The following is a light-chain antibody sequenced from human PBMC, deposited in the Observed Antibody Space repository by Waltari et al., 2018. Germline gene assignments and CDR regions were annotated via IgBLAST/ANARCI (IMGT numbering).Light chain of an antibody. CDR2: DAS. Sequence: IVLTQSPAILSFSPGERATLSCRTSQSVGTYLAWYQQRPGQSPRLLIYDASYRATGIPSRFSGSGSETDFTLTISSLQPEDFAVYYCQQRRNWPLTFGGGTRVEI. CDR1: QSVGTY. V-gene: IGKV3-11*01. J-gene: IGKJ4*01. CDR3: QQRRNWPLT.